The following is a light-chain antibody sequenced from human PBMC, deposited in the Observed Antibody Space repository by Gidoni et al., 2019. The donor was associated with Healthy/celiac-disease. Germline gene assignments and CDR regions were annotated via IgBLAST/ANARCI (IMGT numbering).Light chain of an antibody. CDR3: SSYAGSNNLRV. V-gene: IGLV2-8*01. Sequence: QSALTQPPSASGSPGQSVTISCTGTSSDVGGYNYVSWYQQHPGKAPKLMIYAVSKRPSGVPDRFSGSKSGNTASLTVSGLQAEDEADYYCSSYAGSNNLRVFGGGTKLTV. CDR1: SSDVGGYNY. CDR2: AVS. J-gene: IGLJ3*02.